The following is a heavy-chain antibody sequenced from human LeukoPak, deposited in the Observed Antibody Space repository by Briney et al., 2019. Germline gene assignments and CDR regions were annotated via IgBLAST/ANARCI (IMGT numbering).Heavy chain of an antibody. CDR2: IQSDGSNT. D-gene: IGHD6-6*01. V-gene: IGHV3-30*02. Sequence: PGGSLRLYCAASGFFFSGHGMQWVRPAPGKGLEWVAYIQSDGSNTYHADSAKGRLTISRDNSKNTLYLQMNSLRAEDTAVYYCARGRPRAKSSSHFDYWGQGTLVTVSS. J-gene: IGHJ4*02. CDR1: GFFFSGHG. CDR3: ARGRPRAKSSSHFDY.